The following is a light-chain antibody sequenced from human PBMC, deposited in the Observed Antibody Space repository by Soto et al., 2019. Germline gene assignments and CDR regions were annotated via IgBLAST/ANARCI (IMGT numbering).Light chain of an antibody. CDR2: EGS. J-gene: IGLJ1*01. CDR1: SSDVGSYNL. V-gene: IGLV2-23*01. CDR3: CSYAGSSLYV. Sequence: QSALTQPASVSGSPGQSNTISCTGTSSDVGSYNLVSWYQQHPGKAPKLMIYEGSKRPSGVSNRFSGSKSGNTASLTLSGLQAEDEADYYCCSYAGSSLYVFGTGTKVTVL.